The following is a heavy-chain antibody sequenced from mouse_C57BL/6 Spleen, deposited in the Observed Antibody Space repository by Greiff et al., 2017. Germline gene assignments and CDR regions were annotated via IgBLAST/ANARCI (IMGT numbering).Heavy chain of an antibody. V-gene: IGHV5-4*01. CDR1: GFTFSSYA. CDR2: ISDGGSYT. D-gene: IGHD1-1*01. Sequence: EVMLVESGGGLVKPGGSLKLSCAASGFTFSSYAMSWVRQTPEKRLEWVATISDGGSYTYYPDNVKGRFTISRDNAKNNLYLQMSHLKSEDTAMYYCARDHYYGSNWYFDVWGTGTTVTVSS. J-gene: IGHJ1*03. CDR3: ARDHYYGSNWYFDV.